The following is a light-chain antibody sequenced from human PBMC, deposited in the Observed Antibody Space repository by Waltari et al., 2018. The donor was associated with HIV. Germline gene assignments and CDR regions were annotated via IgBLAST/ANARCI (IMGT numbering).Light chain of an antibody. V-gene: IGKV1-39*01. J-gene: IGKJ4*01. CDR3: QQSYSTPLT. Sequence: DIQMTQSPSSLSASVGDRVTITCRASQSISSFLNWYQQKPGKALKLLIYAASSLQSGVPSRCSGSGSGTDFTLTVSSLQPEDFATYYCQQSYSTPLTFGGGTKVEIK. CDR2: AAS. CDR1: QSISSF.